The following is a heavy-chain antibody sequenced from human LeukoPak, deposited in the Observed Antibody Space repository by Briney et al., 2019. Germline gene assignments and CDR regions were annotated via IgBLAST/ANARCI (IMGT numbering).Heavy chain of an antibody. Sequence: GGSLRLSCAASGFTFSSYSMNWVRQAPGKGLEWVSSISSSSSYIYYADSVKGRFTISRDNAKNSLYLQMNSLRAEDTAVYYCAKDHMRPRIVGPTRSAFDIWGQGTMVTVSS. J-gene: IGHJ3*02. CDR1: GFTFSSYS. CDR3: AKDHMRPRIVGPTRSAFDI. V-gene: IGHV3-21*04. D-gene: IGHD1-26*01. CDR2: ISSSSSYI.